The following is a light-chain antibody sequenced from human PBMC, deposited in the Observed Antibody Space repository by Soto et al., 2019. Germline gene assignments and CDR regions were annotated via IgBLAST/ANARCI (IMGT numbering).Light chain of an antibody. J-gene: IGLJ2*01. CDR2: DVS. V-gene: IGLV2-14*03. CDR3: ISSTTRSTSHVV. CDR1: SSDVGGSDY. Sequence: QSALTQPASVSGSPGQSITISCTGTSSDVGGSDYVSWYQQLPGKAPKLNISDVSIRPSGVSNRFSGSKSGNTASLTISGLQAEDEADYYCISSTTRSTSHVVFGGGTKLTVL.